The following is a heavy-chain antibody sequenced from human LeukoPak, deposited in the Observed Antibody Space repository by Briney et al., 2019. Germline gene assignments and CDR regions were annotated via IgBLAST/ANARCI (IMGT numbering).Heavy chain of an antibody. CDR1: GFTFSSYE. J-gene: IGHJ6*04. CDR2: ISSSGSTI. V-gene: IGHV3-48*03. Sequence: GGSLRLSCAASGFTFSSYEMNWVRQAPGKGLEWVSYISSSGSTIYYADSVKGRFTISRDNAKNSLYLQMNSLRAEDTAVYYCAREREYCSSTSCYPAFDIWGKGTTVTVSS. D-gene: IGHD2-2*01. CDR3: AREREYCSSTSCYPAFDI.